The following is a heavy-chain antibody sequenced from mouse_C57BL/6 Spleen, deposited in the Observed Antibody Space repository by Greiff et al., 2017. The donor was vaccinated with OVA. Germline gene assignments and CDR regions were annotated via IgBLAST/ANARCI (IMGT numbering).Heavy chain of an antibody. J-gene: IGHJ3*01. CDR1: GYTFTDYE. CDR3: TRGTVAPKFAY. CDR2: IDPETGGT. D-gene: IGHD1-1*01. Sequence: QVQLQQSGAELVRPGASVTLSCKASGYTFTDYEMHWVKQTPVHGLEWIGAIDPETGGTAYNQKFKGKAILTADNSSSTAYMELRSLTSADSAVYYWTRGTVAPKFAYWGQGTLVTVSA. V-gene: IGHV1-15*01.